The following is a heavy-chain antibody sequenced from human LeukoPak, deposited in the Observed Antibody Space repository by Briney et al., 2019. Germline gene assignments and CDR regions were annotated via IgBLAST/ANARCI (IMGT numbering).Heavy chain of an antibody. CDR1: GFTFSSYA. V-gene: IGHV3-23*01. D-gene: IGHD3-22*01. J-gene: IGHJ4*02. Sequence: GGSLRLSCAASGFTFSSYAMSWVRQAPGKGLEWVSAISGSGGSTYYADSVKGRFTISRDDSKNTLYLQMNSLKTEDTAVYYCTTEFTPTYYYDSSGSSNLYYFDYWGQGTLVTVSS. CDR3: TTEFTPTYYYDSSGSSNLYYFDY. CDR2: ISGSGGST.